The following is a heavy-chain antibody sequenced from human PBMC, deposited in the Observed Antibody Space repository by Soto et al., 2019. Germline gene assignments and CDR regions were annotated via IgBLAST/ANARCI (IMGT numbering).Heavy chain of an antibody. CDR3: AKRRYSSSSGIYTYGMDV. D-gene: IGHD6-6*01. J-gene: IGHJ6*02. CDR1: GFTFSSYA. Sequence: GGSLRLSCAASGFTFSSYAMSWVRQAPGKGLEWVSAISGSGGSTYYADSVKGRFTISRDNSKNTLYLQMNSLRAEDTAVYYCAKRRYSSSSGIYTYGMDVWGQGTTVTVSS. V-gene: IGHV3-23*01. CDR2: ISGSGGST.